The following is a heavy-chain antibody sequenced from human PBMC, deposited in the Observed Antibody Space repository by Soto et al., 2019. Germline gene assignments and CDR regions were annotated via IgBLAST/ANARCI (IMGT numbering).Heavy chain of an antibody. CDR3: ARGHKYKDFWSGYDDDAFDI. CDR2: MNPNSGNT. V-gene: IGHV1-8*01. Sequence: ASVKVSCKASGYTFTSYDINWVRQATGQGLEWMGWMNPNSGNTGYAQKFQGRVTMTRNTSISTAYMELSSLRSEDTAVYYCARGHKYKDFWSGYDDDAFDIWGQGTMVTVS. J-gene: IGHJ3*02. D-gene: IGHD3-3*01. CDR1: GYTFTSYD.